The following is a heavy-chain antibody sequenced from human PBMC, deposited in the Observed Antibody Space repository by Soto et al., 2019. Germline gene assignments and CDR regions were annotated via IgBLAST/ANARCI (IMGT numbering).Heavy chain of an antibody. V-gene: IGHV3-15*07. CDR2: IKSKTDGGTT. CDR1: GFTFSNAW. J-gene: IGHJ6*02. Sequence: GGSLRLSCAASGFTFSNAWMNWVRQAPGKGLEWVGRIKSKTDGGTTDYAAPVKGRFTISRDDSKNTLYLQMNSLKTEDTAVYYCTTALDYYGSGSYYNLLGFFLTPEPYYYYGMDVWGQGTTVTVSS. D-gene: IGHD3-10*01. CDR3: TTALDYYGSGSYYNLLGFFLTPEPYYYYGMDV.